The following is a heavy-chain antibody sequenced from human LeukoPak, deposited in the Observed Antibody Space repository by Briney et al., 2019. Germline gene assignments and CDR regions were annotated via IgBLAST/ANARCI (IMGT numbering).Heavy chain of an antibody. J-gene: IGHJ4*02. D-gene: IGHD4-23*01. CDR3: ARAPPDYGGYTNDY. V-gene: IGHV3-7*03. Sequence: GGSLRLSCAASGFTFSSYWMSWVRQAPGKGLEWVANIKQDGSEKYYVDSVKGRFTISRDNAKNSLYLQMNSLRAEDTAVYYCARAPPDYGGYTNDYWGQGTLVTVSS. CDR1: GFTFSSYW. CDR2: IKQDGSEK.